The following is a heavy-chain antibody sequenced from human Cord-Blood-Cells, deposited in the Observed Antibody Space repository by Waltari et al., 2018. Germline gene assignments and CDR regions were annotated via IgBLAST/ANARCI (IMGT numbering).Heavy chain of an antibody. D-gene: IGHD3-10*01. V-gene: IGHV4-39*01. Sequence: QLQLQESGPGLVKPSETLSLTCTVSGGSISSSSYYWGWIRQPPGKGLEWIGSIYYSGSLYYNPSLKSRVTISVDTSKNQFSLKLSSVTAADTAVYYCAGFYYYGSGSYFDYWGQGTLVTVSS. CDR3: AGFYYYGSGSYFDY. J-gene: IGHJ4*02. CDR2: IYYSGSL. CDR1: GGSISSSSYY.